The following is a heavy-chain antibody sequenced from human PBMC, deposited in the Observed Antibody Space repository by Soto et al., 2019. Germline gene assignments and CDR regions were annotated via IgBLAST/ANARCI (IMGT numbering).Heavy chain of an antibody. CDR2: IYYSGST. CDR1: GGSISSYY. D-gene: IGHD4-17*01. J-gene: IGHJ4*02. V-gene: IGHV4-59*01. Sequence: SETLSLTCTVSGGSISSYYWSWIRQPPGKGLEWIGYIYYSGSTDYNPSLKSRITISVDTSTSTAYMELSSLRSEDTAVYYCARGLRMYYFDYWGQGTLVTVSS. CDR3: ARGLRMYYFDY.